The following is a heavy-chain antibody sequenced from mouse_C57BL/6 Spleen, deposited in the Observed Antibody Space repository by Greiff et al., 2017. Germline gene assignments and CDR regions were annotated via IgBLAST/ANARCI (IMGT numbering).Heavy chain of an antibody. D-gene: IGHD1-1*01. CDR1: GFTFNTYA. CDR2: IRSKSSNYAT. CDR3: VRGDYYGSSSYYAMDY. J-gene: IGHJ4*01. Sequence: GGGLVQPKGSLKLSCAASGFTFNTYAMHWVRQAPGKGLEWVARIRSKSSNYATYYADSVKDRFTISRDDSQSMLYLQMNNLKTEDTAMYYCVRGDYYGSSSYYAMDYWGQGTSVTVSS. V-gene: IGHV10-3*01.